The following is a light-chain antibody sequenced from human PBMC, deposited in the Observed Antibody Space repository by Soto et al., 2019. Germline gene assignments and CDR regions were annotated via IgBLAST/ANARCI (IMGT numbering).Light chain of an antibody. CDR3: QQYNSYSPYT. CDR1: QSISSW. J-gene: IGKJ2*01. Sequence: DIQMTQSTSTLSASVGDRVTITCRASQSISSWLAWYQQKPGKAPKLLIYKASSLESGVPSRFSGSGSGTEFTLTISRLQPDDFATYYCQQYNSYSPYTFGQGTKLEIK. V-gene: IGKV1-5*03. CDR2: KAS.